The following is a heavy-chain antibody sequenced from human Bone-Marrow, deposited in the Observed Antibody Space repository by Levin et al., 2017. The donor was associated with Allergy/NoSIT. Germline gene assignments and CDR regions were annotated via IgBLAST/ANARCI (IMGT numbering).Heavy chain of an antibody. CDR1: GYTFTSYG. D-gene: IGHD3-3*01. J-gene: IGHJ6*03. V-gene: IGHV1-18*01. CDR2: ISAYNGNT. CDR3: ARVLRLEWLFHYYYYMDV. Sequence: RASVKVSCKASGYTFTSYGISWVRQAPGQGLEWMGWISAYNGNTNYAQKLQGRVTMTTDTSTSTAYMELRSLRSDDTAVYYCARVLRLEWLFHYYYYMDVWGKGTTVTVSS.